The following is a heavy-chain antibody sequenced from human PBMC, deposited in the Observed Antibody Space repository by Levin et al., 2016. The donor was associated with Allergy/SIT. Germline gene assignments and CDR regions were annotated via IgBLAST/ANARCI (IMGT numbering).Heavy chain of an antibody. CDR2: IIPIFGIA. Sequence: SVKVSCKASGGTFSSYAISWVRQAPGQGLEWMGEIIPIFGIANYAQKFQGRVTITADKSTSTAYMELSSLRSEDTAVYYCARDFQGFFDYWGQGTLVTVSS. V-gene: IGHV1-69*10. CDR3: ARDFQGFFDY. J-gene: IGHJ4*02. CDR1: GGTFSSYA.